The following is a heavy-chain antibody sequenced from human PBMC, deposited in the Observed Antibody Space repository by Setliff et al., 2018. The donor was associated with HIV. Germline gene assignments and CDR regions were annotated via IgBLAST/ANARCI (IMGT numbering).Heavy chain of an antibody. CDR3: GGAAPRTGQGTIDY. CDR1: GVTISDHE. CDR2: IYQSGAT. V-gene: IGHV4-38-2*01. J-gene: IGHJ4*02. D-gene: IGHD1-1*01. Sequence: GSLRLSCVASGVTISDHEMGWVRQAPGKGLEWVGTIYQSGATFYNPSLKSRVTISVDTSNNHFSLKMPSVTATDTAVYYCGGAAPRTGQGTIDYWGQGTLVTVSS.